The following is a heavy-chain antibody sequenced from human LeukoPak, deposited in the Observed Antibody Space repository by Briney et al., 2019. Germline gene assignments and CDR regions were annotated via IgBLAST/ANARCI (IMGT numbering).Heavy chain of an antibody. V-gene: IGHV3-30*18. CDR2: TSYDGSTE. Sequence: PGGSLRLSCAASGFTFGSYAMHWVRQAPGKGLEWVAYTSYDGSTEYYADSVKGRFTIYGDNSKDTLYLQMNSLRAEDTAVYFCAKDQYSRDYFDLDYWGQGTLVTVSP. J-gene: IGHJ4*02. D-gene: IGHD4-17*01. CDR1: GFTFGSYA. CDR3: AKDQYSRDYFDLDY.